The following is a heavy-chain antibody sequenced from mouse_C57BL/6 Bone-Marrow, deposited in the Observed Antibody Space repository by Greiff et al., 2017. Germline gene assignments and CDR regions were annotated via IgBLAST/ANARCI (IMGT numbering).Heavy chain of an antibody. Sequence: VQLQESGAELVRPGASVTLSCKASGYTFTDYEMHWVKQTPVHGLEWIGAIDPAAGGTAYNQKFKGKAILTADKSSSTAYMELRSLTSEDSAVYYSTIITTVVEVDYWGQGTTLTVSS. CDR2: IDPAAGGT. V-gene: IGHV1-15*01. CDR1: GYTFTDYE. J-gene: IGHJ2*01. CDR3: TIITTVVEVDY. D-gene: IGHD1-1*01.